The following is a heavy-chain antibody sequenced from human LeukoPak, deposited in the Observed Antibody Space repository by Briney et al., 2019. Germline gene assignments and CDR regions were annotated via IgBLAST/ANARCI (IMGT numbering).Heavy chain of an antibody. CDR2: ISKDGSDK. CDR3: ARDYWWNYDY. D-gene: IGHD1-7*01. CDR1: GFTLSSYA. J-gene: IGHJ4*02. Sequence: GGSLRLSCAASGFTLSSYAMHWVRQAPGKGLEWVAVISKDGSDKYYPGSVRGRFTISRDNSKNTIYLQMDSLRAEDTAIYYCARDYWWNYDYWGQGTLVTVSS. V-gene: IGHV3-30-3*01.